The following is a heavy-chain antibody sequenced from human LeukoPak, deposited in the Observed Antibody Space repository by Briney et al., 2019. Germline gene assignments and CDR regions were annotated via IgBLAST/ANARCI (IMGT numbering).Heavy chain of an antibody. CDR3: ARRNSSSWSEFDY. J-gene: IGHJ4*02. CDR2: IYPGDSDT. D-gene: IGHD6-13*01. V-gene: IGHV5-51*01. Sequence: WGSLKISWKGSGYSFISFWIGWLRPGPGKGLEWMGIIYPGDSDTRYSPSFQGQVTISVDKSISTAYLQWSSLRASDTAMYYCARRNSSSWSEFDYWGQGTLVTVSS. CDR1: GYSFISFW.